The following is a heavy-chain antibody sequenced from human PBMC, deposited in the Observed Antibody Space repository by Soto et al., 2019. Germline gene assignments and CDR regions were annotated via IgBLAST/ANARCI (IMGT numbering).Heavy chain of an antibody. CDR1: GFTFSSYG. CDR2: ISYDGSNK. D-gene: IGHD2-2*01. J-gene: IGHJ4*02. Sequence: GGSLRLSCAASGFTFSSYGMHWVRQAPGKGLEWVAVISYDGSNKYYADSVKGRFTISRDNSKNTLYLQMNSLRAEDTAVHYCAKSGYCSSTSCSHFDYWGQGTLVTVSS. V-gene: IGHV3-30*18. CDR3: AKSGYCSSTSCSHFDY.